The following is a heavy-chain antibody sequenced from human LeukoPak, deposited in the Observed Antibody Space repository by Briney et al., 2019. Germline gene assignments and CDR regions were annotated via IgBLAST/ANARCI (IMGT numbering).Heavy chain of an antibody. D-gene: IGHD3-10*01. V-gene: IGHV1-18*01. CDR2: TSAYNGNT. J-gene: IGHJ5*02. Sequence: ASVKVSCKASGYTFASYGISWVRQAPGQGLEWMGWTSAYNGNTNYAQKLQGRVTMTTDTSTSTAYMELRSLRSDDTAVYYCAREAGSGSYYKAWFDPWGQGTLVTVSS. CDR1: GYTFASYG. CDR3: AREAGSGSYYKAWFDP.